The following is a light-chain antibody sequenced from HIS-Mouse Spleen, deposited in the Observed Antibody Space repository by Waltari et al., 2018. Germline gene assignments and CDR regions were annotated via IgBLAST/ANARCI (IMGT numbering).Light chain of an antibody. J-gene: IGLJ3*02. Sequence: QSALTQPASVSASPGHTTTISCTATSSVVGTYNLAPRYQQHPGKAPKPMIYEGSKRPSGVSNRFSGSKSGNTASLTISGLQAEDEADYYCCSYAGSSTFHWVFGGGTKLTVL. CDR3: CSYAGSSTFHWV. V-gene: IGLV2-23*03. CDR2: EGS. CDR1: SSVVGTYNL.